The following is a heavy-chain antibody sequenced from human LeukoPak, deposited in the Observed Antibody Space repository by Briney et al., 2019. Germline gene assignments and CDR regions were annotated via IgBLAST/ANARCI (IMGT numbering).Heavy chain of an antibody. Sequence: GGSLRLSCAASGFTFSSYAMSWVRQAPGKGLEWVSAISGSGGSTYYADSVKGRFTISRGNSKNTLYLQMNSLRAEDTAVYYCAKDFDFWSGPEGYWGQGTLVTVSS. CDR1: GFTFSSYA. CDR2: ISGSGGST. V-gene: IGHV3-23*01. D-gene: IGHD3-3*01. J-gene: IGHJ4*02. CDR3: AKDFDFWSGPEGY.